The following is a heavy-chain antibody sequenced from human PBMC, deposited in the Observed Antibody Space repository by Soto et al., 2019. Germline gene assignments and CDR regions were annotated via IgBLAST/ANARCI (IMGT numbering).Heavy chain of an antibody. V-gene: IGHV3-53*01. J-gene: IGHJ6*02. CDR2: ICSGGST. CDR3: ARVFGFWSGYYYYYGMDV. D-gene: IGHD3-3*01. Sequence: PGGSLRLSCAASGFTVSSNYMSWVRQAPGKGLEWVSVICSGGSTYYADSVKGRFTISRDNSKNTLYLQMNGLRAEDTAVYYCARVFGFWSGYYYYYGMDVWGQGTTVTVSS. CDR1: GFTVSSNY.